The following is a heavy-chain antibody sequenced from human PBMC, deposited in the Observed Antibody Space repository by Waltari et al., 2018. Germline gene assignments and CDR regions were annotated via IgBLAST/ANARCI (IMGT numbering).Heavy chain of an antibody. CDR2: IRHTGDT. D-gene: IGHD6-19*01. Sequence: QVQLQESGPGLVKSSETLSLTCTVSGVSVSGYFWNWSRQAPGKGPEWIGYIRHTGDTKQNPSLKGRVTMSVDTSRNDFSLRLSSVTAADTAVYYCALWESGWRAFRFWGQGTLGTVSS. J-gene: IGHJ4*03. CDR3: ALWESGWRAFRF. V-gene: IGHV4-59*08. CDR1: GVSVSGYF.